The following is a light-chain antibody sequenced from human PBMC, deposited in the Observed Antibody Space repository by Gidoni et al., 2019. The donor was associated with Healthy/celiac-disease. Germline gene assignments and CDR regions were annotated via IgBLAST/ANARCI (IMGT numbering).Light chain of an antibody. CDR3: MQALQTQYT. J-gene: IGKJ2*01. V-gene: IGKV2-28*01. CDR2: LGS. Sequence: DIVMTQSPLSLPVTPGEPASISCRSSQSLLHSNGYNYLVWYLQKPGQSPQLLIYLGSNRASGVPDRFSGSGSGTDFTLKISRVEAEDVGVYYCMQALQTQYTFGQXTKLEIK. CDR1: QSLLHSNGYNY.